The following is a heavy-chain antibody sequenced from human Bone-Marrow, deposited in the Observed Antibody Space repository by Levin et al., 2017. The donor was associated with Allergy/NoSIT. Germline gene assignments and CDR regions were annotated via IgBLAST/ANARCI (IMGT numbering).Heavy chain of an antibody. J-gene: IGHJ4*02. Sequence: QSGGSLRLSCAASGFTFSSYSMNWVRQAPGKGLEWVSYISSSSSTIYYADSVKGRFTISRDNAKNSLYLQMNSLRDEDTAVYYCARVGSRIAVAGTVYWGQGTLVTVSS. CDR3: ARVGSRIAVAGTVY. CDR1: GFTFSSYS. CDR2: ISSSSSTI. D-gene: IGHD6-19*01. V-gene: IGHV3-48*02.